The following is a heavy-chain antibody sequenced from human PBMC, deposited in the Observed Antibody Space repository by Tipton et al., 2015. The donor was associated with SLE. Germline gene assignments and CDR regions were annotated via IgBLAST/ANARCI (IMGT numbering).Heavy chain of an antibody. J-gene: IGHJ4*02. Sequence: SLRLSCAASGFTFSDYYMSWIRQAPGKGLEWVSYISSSSSYTNYADSVKGRFTISRDNAKNSLYLQMNSLRAEDTAVYYCARGGWQQLAYFDYWGQGTLVTVSS. CDR3: ARGGWQQLAYFDY. CDR2: ISSSSSYT. D-gene: IGHD6-13*01. CDR1: GFTFSDYY. V-gene: IGHV3-11*06.